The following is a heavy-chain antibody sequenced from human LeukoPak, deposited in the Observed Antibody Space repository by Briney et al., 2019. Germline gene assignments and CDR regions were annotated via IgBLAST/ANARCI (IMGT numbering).Heavy chain of an antibody. CDR2: ISGSGGST. Sequence: PGGSLRLSCAASGFTFSSYGMSWVRQAPGKGLEWVSAISGSGGSTYYADSVKGRFTISRDNSKNTLYLQMNSLRAEDTAVYYCATHDLDDYDLYYMDVWGKGTMVTVSS. D-gene: IGHD4-17*01. CDR1: GFTFSSYG. V-gene: IGHV3-23*01. CDR3: ATHDLDDYDLYYMDV. J-gene: IGHJ6*03.